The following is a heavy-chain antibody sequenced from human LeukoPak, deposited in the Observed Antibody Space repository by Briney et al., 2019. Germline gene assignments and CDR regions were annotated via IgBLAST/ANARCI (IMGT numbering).Heavy chain of an antibody. V-gene: IGHV1-2*02. CDR3: ATALWGAAAGLDY. CDR1: GYTFTGYY. Sequence: GASVKVSCKASGYTFTGYYMHWVRQAPGQGLEWMGWINPNSGGTNYAQKFQGRVTMTTNTSISTAYMEMGRLRSDDTAVYYCATALWGAAAGLDYWGQGTLVSVSS. CDR2: INPNSGGT. J-gene: IGHJ4*02. D-gene: IGHD6-13*01.